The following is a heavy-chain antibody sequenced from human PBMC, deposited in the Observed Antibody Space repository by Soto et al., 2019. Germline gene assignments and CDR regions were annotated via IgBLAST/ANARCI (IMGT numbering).Heavy chain of an antibody. V-gene: IGHV1-18*01. Sequence: ASVKVSCKASGYTFTSYGISWVRQAPGQGLEWVGWIHTYNGKTNFAQKLQGRVTLTTEKSTSTAYMELRSLRSDDTAVYYCARDSDYIIAYWGEGTLVNVSS. D-gene: IGHD4-4*01. CDR2: IHTYNGKT. CDR1: GYTFTSYG. CDR3: ARDSDYIIAY. J-gene: IGHJ4*02.